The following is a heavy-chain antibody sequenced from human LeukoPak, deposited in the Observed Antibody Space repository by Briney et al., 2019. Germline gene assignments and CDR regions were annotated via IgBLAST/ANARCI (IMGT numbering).Heavy chain of an antibody. Sequence: GGSLRLSCTASGFTFGDYAMSWFRQAPGKGLEWVGFIRSKAYGGTAEYAASVQGRFTISRHYSKSIAYLQMNSLKIEDTAMYYCTRDAFAMAGYFDYWGQGTLDIVSS. J-gene: IGHJ4*02. CDR3: TRDAFAMAGYFDY. CDR2: IRSKAYGGTA. D-gene: IGHD5-18*01. V-gene: IGHV3-49*03. CDR1: GFTFGDYA.